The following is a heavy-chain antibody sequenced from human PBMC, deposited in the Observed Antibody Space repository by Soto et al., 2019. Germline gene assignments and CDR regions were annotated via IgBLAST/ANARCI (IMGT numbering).Heavy chain of an antibody. D-gene: IGHD5-18*01. Sequence: TGGSLSLSCSPSGFPFSYYNMSLIRQAPGKGLELLSYISSSGSTIYYADSGKGRFTTSRDNAKNSLYLQMNSLRAEDTAVYYCVVDTAMVVGTLIYYGMDVWGPGTTVTVSS. CDR3: VVDTAMVVGTLIYYGMDV. CDR1: GFPFSYYN. J-gene: IGHJ6*02. CDR2: ISSSGSTI. V-gene: IGHV3-11*01.